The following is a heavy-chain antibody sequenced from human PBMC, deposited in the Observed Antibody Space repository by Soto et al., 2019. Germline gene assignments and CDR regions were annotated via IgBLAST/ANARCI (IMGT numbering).Heavy chain of an antibody. Sequence: GASVKVSCKASGYTFTSYGISWVRQAPGQGLEWMGWISAYNGNTNYAQKFQGRVTMTTDTSTSTAYMELRSLRSDDTAVYYCARVRAAASFQYHYYVMDVWGQGTTVPVSS. V-gene: IGHV1-18*01. D-gene: IGHD6-13*01. J-gene: IGHJ6*02. CDR3: ARVRAAASFQYHYYVMDV. CDR1: GYTFTSYG. CDR2: ISAYNGNT.